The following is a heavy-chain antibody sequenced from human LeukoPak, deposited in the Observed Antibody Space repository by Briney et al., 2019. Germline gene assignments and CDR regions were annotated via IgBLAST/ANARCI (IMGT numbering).Heavy chain of an antibody. CDR2: IRADGGTT. CDR3: ARDNTGSYEY. D-gene: IGHD1-26*01. Sequence: PGGSLRLSCAASGFTFGDYDMHWVRQAPGKGLEWASLIRADGGTTHYADSVKGRFTISRDNSKNSLYLQMNSLRTEDTALYYCARDNTGSYEYWGQGTLVTVSP. CDR1: GFTFGDYD. V-gene: IGHV3-43*02. J-gene: IGHJ4*02.